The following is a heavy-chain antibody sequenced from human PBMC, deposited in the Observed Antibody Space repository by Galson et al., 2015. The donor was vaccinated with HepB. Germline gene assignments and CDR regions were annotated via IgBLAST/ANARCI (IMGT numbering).Heavy chain of an antibody. CDR2: IYPRGSDT. CDR3: ARHPGSIVPLRYGTAWLLDS. V-gene: IGHV5-51*01. Sequence: QSGAEVKKPGESLKISCKGSGYSFSKYWIGWVRQMPGRGLEWMGIIYPRGSDTRYSPSFQGQVSISVDKSSSTTYLQWDSLKPSDTAIYYCARHPGSIVPLRYGTAWLLDSWGQGTPVTVSS. J-gene: IGHJ4*02. D-gene: IGHD5-18*01. CDR1: GYSFSKYW.